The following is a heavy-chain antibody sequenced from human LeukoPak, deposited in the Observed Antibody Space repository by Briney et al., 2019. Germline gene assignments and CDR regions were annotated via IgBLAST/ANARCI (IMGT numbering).Heavy chain of an antibody. D-gene: IGHD4-17*01. Sequence: ASVKVSCKASGYTFIDFVIHWVRQAPGQRLEWMGWIKAGDGYTKYSQKFQGRVTITRSTSATTAFMEPSSLTSEDTAVYYCARTWFTVTGEYFQLWGQGTLVTVSS. V-gene: IGHV1-3*01. CDR2: IKAGDGYT. J-gene: IGHJ1*01. CDR1: GYTFIDFV. CDR3: ARTWFTVTGEYFQL.